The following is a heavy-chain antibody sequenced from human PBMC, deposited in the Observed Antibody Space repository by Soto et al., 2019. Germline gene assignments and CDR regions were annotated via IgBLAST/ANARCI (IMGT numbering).Heavy chain of an antibody. CDR3: AKGFDVRGNWYFDL. CDR1: GFTFSSYA. J-gene: IGHJ2*01. V-gene: IGHV3-23*01. Sequence: GGSLRLSCAASGFTFSSYAMSWVRQAPGKGLEWVSAISGSGSSTYYADSVKGRFTISRDNSKNTLYLQMNSLRAEDTAVYYCAKGFDVRGNWYFDLWGRGTLVTVSS. D-gene: IGHD2-15*01. CDR2: ISGSGSST.